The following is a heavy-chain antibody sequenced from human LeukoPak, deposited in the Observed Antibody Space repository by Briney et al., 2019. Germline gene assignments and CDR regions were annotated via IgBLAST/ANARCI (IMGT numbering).Heavy chain of an antibody. CDR2: ISAYNGNT. D-gene: IGHD4-23*01. V-gene: IGHV1-18*01. CDR1: GYTFTSYG. CDR3: ARTGSETTVVTLAY. J-gene: IGHJ4*02. Sequence: GASVKVSCKASGYTFTSYGISWVRQAPGQGLEWMGWISAYNGNTNYAQKLQGRVTMTTDTSTSTAYMELRSLRSEDTAVYYCARTGSETTVVTLAYWGQGTLVTVSS.